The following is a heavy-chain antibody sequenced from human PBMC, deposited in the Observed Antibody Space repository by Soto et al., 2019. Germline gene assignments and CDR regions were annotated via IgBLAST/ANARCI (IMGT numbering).Heavy chain of an antibody. CDR2: MNPNSGNT. V-gene: IGHV1-8*01. J-gene: IGHJ4*02. CDR1: GYTFTSYD. CDR3: ARGRAYYYDSSGYYY. Sequence: QVQLVQSGAEVKKPGASVKVSCKASGYTFTSYDITWVRQATGQGLEWMGWMNPNSGNTCYAQKFQGRVTMPRNTSISPDYMELSSLRSEDTAVYYCARGRAYYYDSSGYYYWGQGTLVTVSS. D-gene: IGHD3-22*01.